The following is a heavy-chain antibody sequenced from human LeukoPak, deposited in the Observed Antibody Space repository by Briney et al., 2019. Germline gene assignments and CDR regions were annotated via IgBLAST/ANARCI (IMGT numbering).Heavy chain of an antibody. Sequence: GASVTVSCKTSGYMVSDYYMHWDRQAPGQGLEWMGWLRGDTGDTDSPQKFKGRVTMTRDTATNTAYMQLSRLTYDDTAIYFCARVRDNACDYWGQGTLVTVSS. J-gene: IGHJ4*02. CDR3: ARVRDNACDY. D-gene: IGHD1-1*01. CDR2: LRGDTGDT. CDR1: GYMVSDYY. V-gene: IGHV1-2*02.